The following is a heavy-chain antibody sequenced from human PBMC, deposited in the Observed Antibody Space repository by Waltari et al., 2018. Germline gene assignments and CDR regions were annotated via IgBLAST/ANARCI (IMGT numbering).Heavy chain of an antibody. V-gene: IGHV4-34*01. D-gene: IGHD6-19*01. CDR3: ARSIAVAGTLGY. CDR2: INHSGGT. CDR1: GGSFSGYY. Sequence: QVQLQQWGAGLLKPSETLSLTCAVYGGSFSGYYWSWIRQPPGKGLEWIWEINHSGGTNYNPSLKSRVTISVDTSKNQFSLKLSSVTAADTAVYYCARSIAVAGTLGYWGQGTLVTVSS. J-gene: IGHJ4*02.